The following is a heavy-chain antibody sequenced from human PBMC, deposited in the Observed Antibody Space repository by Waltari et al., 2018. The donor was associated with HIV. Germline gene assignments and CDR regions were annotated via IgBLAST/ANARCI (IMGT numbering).Heavy chain of an antibody. CDR2: IKKDESEK. V-gene: IGHV3-7*01. D-gene: IGHD3-22*01. CDR1: DITFNNYW. CDR3: AREALYDSSGYYFDY. Sequence: EVQLVESGGGLVQPGGSLRLSCAASDITFNNYWLTWVRQDPGKGLEWVANIKKDESEKYYGDSVKGRFTISRDNAKNSLFLQMNSLRAEDTAVYYCAREALYDSSGYYFDYWGQGTLVTVSS. J-gene: IGHJ4*02.